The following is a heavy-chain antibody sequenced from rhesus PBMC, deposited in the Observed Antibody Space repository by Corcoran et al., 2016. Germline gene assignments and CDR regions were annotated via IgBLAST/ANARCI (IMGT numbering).Heavy chain of an antibody. CDR2: IYGRGGGP. Sequence: QVQLQESGPGLVKPSETLSLTCAVSGGSISDDYYWSWIRQPPGKGLEWIGDIYGRGGGPNYNPSLKNRVTISIDTSKDQFSLKLSSVTAADMAVYYCAAPGRYSVIFDYWGQGVLVTVSS. D-gene: IGHD6-25*01. J-gene: IGHJ4*01. V-gene: IGHV4-106*01. CDR1: GGSISDDYY. CDR3: AAPGRYSVIFDY.